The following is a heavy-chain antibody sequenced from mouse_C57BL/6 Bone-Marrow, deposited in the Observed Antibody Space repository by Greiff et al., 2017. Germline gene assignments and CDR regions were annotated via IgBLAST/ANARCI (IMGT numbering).Heavy chain of an antibody. CDR3: AITIYYGNYGNAMDY. J-gene: IGHJ4*01. D-gene: IGHD2-1*01. Sequence: EVQLVESGGGLVKPGGSLKLSCAASGFTFSSYTMSWVRQTPEKRLEWVATISGGGGNTYYPDSVKGRFTISRDNAKNTLYLQMSSLRSEDTALYYGAITIYYGNYGNAMDYWGQGTSVTVSS. V-gene: IGHV5-9*01. CDR1: GFTFSSYT. CDR2: ISGGGGNT.